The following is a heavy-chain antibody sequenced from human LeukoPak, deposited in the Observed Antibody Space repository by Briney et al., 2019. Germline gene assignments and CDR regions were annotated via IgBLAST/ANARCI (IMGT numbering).Heavy chain of an antibody. D-gene: IGHD5-18*01. Sequence: SETLSLTCTVSGGSIGSYYWSWIRQPAGKGLEWIGRIYTSGSTNYNPSLKSRVTMSVDTSKNQFSLKLSSVTAADTAVYYCARGPPPKWGYKKYAFDIWGQGTMVTVSS. CDR3: ARGPPPKWGYKKYAFDI. CDR1: GGSIGSYY. CDR2: IYTSGST. J-gene: IGHJ3*02. V-gene: IGHV4-4*07.